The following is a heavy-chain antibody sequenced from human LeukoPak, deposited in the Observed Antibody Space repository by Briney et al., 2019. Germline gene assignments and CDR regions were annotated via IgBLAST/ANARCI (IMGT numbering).Heavy chain of an antibody. V-gene: IGHV1-2*02. Sequence: ASVKVSCMASGYTFTGYYMHWVRQAPGQGLEWMGWINPNSGGTNYAQKFQGRVTMTRDTSISTAYMELSRLRSDDTAVYYCARDFEYSSPFDYWGQGTLVTVSS. D-gene: IGHD6-6*01. CDR2: INPNSGGT. J-gene: IGHJ4*02. CDR1: GYTFTGYY. CDR3: ARDFEYSSPFDY.